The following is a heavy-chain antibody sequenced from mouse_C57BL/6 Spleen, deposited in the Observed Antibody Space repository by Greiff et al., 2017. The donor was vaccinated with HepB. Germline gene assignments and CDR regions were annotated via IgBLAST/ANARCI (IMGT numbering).Heavy chain of an antibody. Sequence: EVQLQQSGPELVKPGASVKISCKASGYTFTDYYMSWVNQSHGKSLEWFGDINPNNGCTSYNQTFKGKATLTVDKASSTASMEIRSLTSEDSAVYYCARYWEEGGFADWGQGTLVTVSA. CDR1: GYTFTDYY. V-gene: IGHV1-26*01. J-gene: IGHJ3*01. CDR2: INPNNGCT. CDR3: ARYWEEGGFAD. D-gene: IGHD4-1*01.